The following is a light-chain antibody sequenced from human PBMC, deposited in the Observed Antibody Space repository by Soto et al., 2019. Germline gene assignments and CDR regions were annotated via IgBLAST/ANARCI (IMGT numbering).Light chain of an antibody. CDR2: DAS. CDR3: QQRNIWPPVT. V-gene: IGKV3-11*01. J-gene: IGKJ5*01. CDR1: QSIRTS. Sequence: EFGLTQSPATLSLSPGERATLSCRASQSIRTSLAWYQQKPGQAPRLVIFDASNRAKGVPARFSGSGSGTDFTLTISSLEPEDSAVYYCQQRNIWPPVTFGQGARLEIK.